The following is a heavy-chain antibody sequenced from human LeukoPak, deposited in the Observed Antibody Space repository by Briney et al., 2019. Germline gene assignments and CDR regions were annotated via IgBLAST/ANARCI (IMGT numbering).Heavy chain of an antibody. V-gene: IGHV3-30*02. CDR1: GFTFSSYG. J-gene: IGHJ4*02. Sequence: GGSLRLSCAASGFTFSSYGMHWVRQAPGKGLEWVAFIRYDGSNKYYADSVKGRFTISRDNSKNTLYLQMNSLRAEDTAVYYCARVFDDSSSWYGDGFDYWGQGTLVTVSS. CDR2: IRYDGSNK. CDR3: ARVFDDSSSWYGDGFDY. D-gene: IGHD6-13*01.